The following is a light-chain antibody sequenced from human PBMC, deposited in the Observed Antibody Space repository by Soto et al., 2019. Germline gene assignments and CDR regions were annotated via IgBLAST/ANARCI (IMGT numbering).Light chain of an antibody. CDR3: AAWDDSMNVV. CDR1: SSNIGSNT. V-gene: IGLV1-44*01. Sequence: QAVLTQPTSASGTPGQRVTISCSGSSSNIGSNTVNWYQQLPGTAPKLLIYSNNQRPSGVPDRFSGSKSGTSASLAISGLQSEDEADYYCAAWDDSMNVVLGGGTKLTVL. CDR2: SNN. J-gene: IGLJ2*01.